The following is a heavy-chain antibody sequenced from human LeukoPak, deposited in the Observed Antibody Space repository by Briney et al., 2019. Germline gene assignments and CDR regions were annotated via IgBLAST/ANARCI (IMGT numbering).Heavy chain of an antibody. D-gene: IGHD3-3*01. J-gene: IGHJ5*02. CDR2: IIPILGIA. CDR1: GGTFSSYA. Sequence: SVKVSCKASGGTFSSYAISWVRQAPGQGLEWMGRIIPILGIANYAQKFQGRVTITADKSTSTAYMELSSLRSEDTAVYYCAREAGILRFLEWFHNWFDPWGQGTLVTVSS. V-gene: IGHV1-69*04. CDR3: AREAGILRFLEWFHNWFDP.